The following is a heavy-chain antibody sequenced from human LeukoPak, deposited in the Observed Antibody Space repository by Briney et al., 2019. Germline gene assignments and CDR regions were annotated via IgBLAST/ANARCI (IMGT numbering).Heavy chain of an antibody. CDR3: ARDYYDSRGYGSFDY. CDR2: VNTDNGDT. Sequence: GASVKVSCKASGYTLTAHYMHWVRQAPGQGLEWMGWVNTDNGDTNYTQNFQGRVTMTRDTSISTAYMELSRLTSDDTAVFYCARDYYDSRGYGSFDYWGQGTLVTVSS. D-gene: IGHD3-22*01. V-gene: IGHV1-2*02. J-gene: IGHJ4*02. CDR1: GYTLTAHY.